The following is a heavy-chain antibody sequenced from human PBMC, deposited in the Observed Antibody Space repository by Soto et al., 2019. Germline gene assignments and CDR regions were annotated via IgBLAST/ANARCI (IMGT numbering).Heavy chain of an antibody. J-gene: IGHJ6*02. CDR1: GFTFSSYS. D-gene: IGHD3-10*01. CDR3: ARDRLWFGELLSYYYGMDV. CDR2: ISSSSSYI. V-gene: IGHV3-21*01. Sequence: GGSLRLSCAASGFTFSSYSTNWVRQAPGKGLEWVSSISSSSSYIYYADSVKGRFTISRDNAKNSLYLQMNSLRAEDTAVYYCARDRLWFGELLSYYYGMDVWGQGTTVTVSS.